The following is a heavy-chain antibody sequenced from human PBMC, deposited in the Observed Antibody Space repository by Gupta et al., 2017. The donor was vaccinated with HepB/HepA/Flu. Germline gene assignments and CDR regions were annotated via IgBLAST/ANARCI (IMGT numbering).Heavy chain of an antibody. Sequence: QLQLQESGPGLVKPSETLSLTCTVSGGSISSSSYYWGWIRQPPGKGLEWIGSIYYSGSTYYNPSLKSRVTISVDTSKNQFSLKLSSVTAADTAVYYCALVTSTVDRYFDLWGRGTLVTVSS. CDR3: ALVTSTVDRYFDL. CDR1: GGSISSSSYY. V-gene: IGHV4-39*01. D-gene: IGHD4-4*01. J-gene: IGHJ2*01. CDR2: IYYSGST.